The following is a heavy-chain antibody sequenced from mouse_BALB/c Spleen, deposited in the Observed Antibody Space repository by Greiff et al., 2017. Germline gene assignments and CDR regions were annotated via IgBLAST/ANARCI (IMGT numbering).Heavy chain of an antibody. D-gene: IGHD1-1*01. CDR2: ISYSGST. J-gene: IGHJ1*01. Sequence: EVQRVESGPGLVKPSQSLSLTCTVTGYSITSDYAWNWIRQFPGNKLEWMGYISYSGSTSYNPSLKSRISITRDTSKNQFFLQLNSVTTEDTATYYCARDDYYGSRRYFDVWGAGTTVTVSS. CDR1: GYSITSDYA. CDR3: ARDDYYGSRRYFDV. V-gene: IGHV3-2*02.